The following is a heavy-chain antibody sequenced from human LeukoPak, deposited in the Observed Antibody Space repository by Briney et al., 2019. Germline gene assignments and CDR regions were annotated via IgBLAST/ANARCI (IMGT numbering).Heavy chain of an antibody. Sequence: ASVKVSCKASGYTFTSYGISWVRQAPGQGLEWMGWIRAYNGNTNYAQKLQGRVTMTTDTSTSTAYMELRSLRSDDTAVYYCARGSPPGILTGYYDYWGQGTLVTVSS. CDR2: IRAYNGNT. CDR3: ARGSPPGILTGYYDY. D-gene: IGHD3-9*01. J-gene: IGHJ4*02. CDR1: GYTFTSYG. V-gene: IGHV1-18*01.